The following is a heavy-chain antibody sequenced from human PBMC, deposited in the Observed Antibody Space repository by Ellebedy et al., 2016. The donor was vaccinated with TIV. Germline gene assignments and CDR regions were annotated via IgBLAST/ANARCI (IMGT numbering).Heavy chain of an antibody. J-gene: IGHJ2*01. CDR1: GFTFSSSE. V-gene: IGHV3-48*03. CDR2: ISSSGSTI. D-gene: IGHD5-18*01. CDR3: AKDGGIQLWTHPPRYFDL. Sequence: GESLKISCAASGFTFSSSEMNWVRQAPGKGLEWVSYISSSGSTIYYADSVKGRFTISRDNAKNSLYLQMNSLRAEDTAVYYCAKDGGIQLWTHPPRYFDLWGRGTLVTVSS.